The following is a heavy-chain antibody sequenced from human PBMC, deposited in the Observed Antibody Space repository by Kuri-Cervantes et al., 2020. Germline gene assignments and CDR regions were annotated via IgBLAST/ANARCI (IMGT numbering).Heavy chain of an antibody. CDR1: GGSVSSGSYY. D-gene: IGHD3-3*01. CDR3: ARGRSGYYPHKYNWFDP. J-gene: IGHJ5*02. CDR2: INHSGSS. Sequence: SETLSLTCTVSGGSVSSGSYYWSWIRQPPGKGLEWIGEINHSGSSNYNPSLKSRVTISVDTSKNQFSLKLSSVTAADTAVYYCARGRSGYYPHKYNWFDPWGQGTLVTVSS. V-gene: IGHV4-39*07.